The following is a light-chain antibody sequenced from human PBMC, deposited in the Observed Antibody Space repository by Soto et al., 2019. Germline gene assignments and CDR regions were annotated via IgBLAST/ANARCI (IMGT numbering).Light chain of an antibody. J-gene: IGKJ4*01. CDR1: QSISSW. CDR2: DAS. CDR3: HQYNSYPLT. Sequence: DIQMTQSPSTLSASVGDSVTITCRASQSISSWLAWYQQKPGKAPKLLIYDASSLESGVPSRFSGSGSGTEFTLTISSLQPDDFATYYCHQYNSYPLTFGGGTKVEIK. V-gene: IGKV1-5*01.